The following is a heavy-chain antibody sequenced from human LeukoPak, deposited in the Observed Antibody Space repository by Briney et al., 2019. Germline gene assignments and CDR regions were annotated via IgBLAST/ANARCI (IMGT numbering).Heavy chain of an antibody. CDR1: GCTFTSYD. V-gene: IGHV1-8*01. J-gene: IGHJ6*03. D-gene: IGHD3-10*01. Sequence: ASVKVSCKASGCTFTSYDINWVRQATGQGLEWMGWMNPNSGNTGYAQKFQGRVTMTRNISISTAYMELSSLRSEDTAVYYCAIRYGSGEKYYYYYYMDVWGKGTTVTVSS. CDR3: AIRYGSGEKYYYYYYMDV. CDR2: MNPNSGNT.